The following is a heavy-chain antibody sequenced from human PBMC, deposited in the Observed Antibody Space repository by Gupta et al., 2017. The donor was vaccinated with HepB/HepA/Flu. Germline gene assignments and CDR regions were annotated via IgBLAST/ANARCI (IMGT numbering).Heavy chain of an antibody. V-gene: IGHV3-30-3*01. CDR1: GVTLSSYA. CDR2: FSYDGSSK. CDR3: ARAAGLRFLGSYFDL. Sequence: QVQLVQSGGGVVQPGRSLRLSCAGSGVTLSSYAIPWVRQAPGKGLEWVAVFSYDGSSKYYADSVEGRYTISRDKSKNTLYLQMDGLRAEDTAIYYCARAAGLRFLGSYFDLWGLGTLVSVSS. J-gene: IGHJ4*02. D-gene: IGHD3-3*01.